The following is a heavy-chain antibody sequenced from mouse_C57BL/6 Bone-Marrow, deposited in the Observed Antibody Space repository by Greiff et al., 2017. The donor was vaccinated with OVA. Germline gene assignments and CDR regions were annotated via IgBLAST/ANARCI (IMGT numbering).Heavy chain of an antibody. CDR1: GFNIKDDY. CDR3: TSGSRGAMDY. Sequence: DVKLQESGAELVRPGASVKLSCTASGFNIKDDYMHWVKQRPEQGLEWIGWIDPENGDTEYASKFQGKATITADTSSNTAYLQLSSLTSEDTAVYYCTSGSRGAMDYWGQGTSVTVSS. J-gene: IGHJ4*01. V-gene: IGHV14-4*01. D-gene: IGHD1-1*01. CDR2: IDPENGDT.